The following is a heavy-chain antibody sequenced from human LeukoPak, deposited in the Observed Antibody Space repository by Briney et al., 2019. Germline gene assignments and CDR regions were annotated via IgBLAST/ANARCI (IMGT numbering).Heavy chain of an antibody. CDR3: ARDLPPGAAGVTGPFDY. V-gene: IGHV6-1*01. J-gene: IGHJ4*02. CDR2: TYHTSKWYN. D-gene: IGHD6-13*01. CDR1: GDSVSSNSAA. Sequence: SQTLSLTCAISGDSVSSNSAAWNWIRQSPSGGLEWLGRTYHTSKWYNDYAVSVKSRITINPDTSKNQFSLQLRSVTPEDTAVYYCARDLPPGAAGVTGPFDYWGQGTLVTVSA.